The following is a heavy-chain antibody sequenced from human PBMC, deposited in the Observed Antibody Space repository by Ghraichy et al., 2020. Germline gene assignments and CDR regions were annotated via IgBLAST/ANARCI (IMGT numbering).Heavy chain of an antibody. CDR3: ATDHDYDER. D-gene: IGHD4-17*01. J-gene: IGHJ4*02. Sequence: GESLNISCTASGFTFSNFWMSWVRQAPGKGLEWVANIKQDGSEKYYVDSVKGRFTVSRDKARNSLYLQMNSLRAEDTAVYYCATDHDYDERWGQGTLVTVSS. CDR2: IKQDGSEK. CDR1: GFTFSNFW. V-gene: IGHV3-7*01.